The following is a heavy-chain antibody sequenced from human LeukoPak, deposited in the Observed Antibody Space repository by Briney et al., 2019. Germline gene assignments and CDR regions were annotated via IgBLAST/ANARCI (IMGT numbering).Heavy chain of an antibody. J-gene: IGHJ4*02. CDR2: ISSSSSYI. CDR3: ARSHCSSTSCLGGYFDY. D-gene: IGHD2-2*01. Sequence: GGSLRLSCAASGFTFSSYSMNWVRQAPGKGLEWVSSISSSSSYIYYADSVEGRFTISRDNAKNSLYLQMNSLRAEDTAVYYCARSHCSSTSCLGGYFDYWGQGTLVTVSS. V-gene: IGHV3-21*01. CDR1: GFTFSSYS.